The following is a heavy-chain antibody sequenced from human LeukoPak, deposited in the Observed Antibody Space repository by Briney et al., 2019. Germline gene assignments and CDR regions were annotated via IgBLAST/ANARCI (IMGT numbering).Heavy chain of an antibody. V-gene: IGHV3-7*01. CDR3: GRPRRGY. CDR2: INQDGREK. J-gene: IGHJ4*02. Sequence: PGGSLTLSCAASGFTFSSYWMSWVRQAPGKGLEWVANINQDGREKYYVDSVKGRFTISSDNAKSSLYLQMYSLRGEDTAVYFCGRPRRGYWGQGTLVTVSS. CDR1: GFTFSSYW.